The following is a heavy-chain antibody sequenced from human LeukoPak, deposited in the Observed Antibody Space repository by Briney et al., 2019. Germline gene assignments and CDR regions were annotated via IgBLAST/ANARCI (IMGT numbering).Heavy chain of an antibody. J-gene: IGHJ4*02. CDR2: IIPIFGTA. Sequence: SVKVSCKASGGTFSSYAISWVRQAPGQGLEWMGGIIPIFGTANYAQKFQGRVTITADGSTSTAYMELSSLRSEDTAVYYCAFSYCGGDCYHFDYWGLGTLVTVSS. D-gene: IGHD2-21*02. CDR1: GGTFSSYA. V-gene: IGHV1-69*13. CDR3: AFSYCGGDCYHFDY.